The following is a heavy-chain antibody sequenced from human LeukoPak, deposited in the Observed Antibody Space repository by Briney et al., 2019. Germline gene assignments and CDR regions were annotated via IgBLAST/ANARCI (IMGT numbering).Heavy chain of an antibody. CDR1: GYTFTGYY. CDR2: INPNSGGT. CDR3: ARVPLVDTAMVSGIKSRYYYYMDV. Sequence: GASVKVSCKASGYTFTGYYMHWVRQAPGQGLEWMGWINPNSGGTNYAQKFQGRVTMTRDTSISTAYMELSRLRSDDTAVYYCARVPLVDTAMVSGIKSRYYYYMDVWGKGTTVTISS. V-gene: IGHV1-2*02. J-gene: IGHJ6*03. D-gene: IGHD5-18*01.